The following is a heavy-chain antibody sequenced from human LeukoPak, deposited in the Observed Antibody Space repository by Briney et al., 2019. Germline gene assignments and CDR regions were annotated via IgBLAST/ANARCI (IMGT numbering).Heavy chain of an antibody. CDR3: AREGNRYCSGGSCYYFDY. CDR2: IKQDVSEK. V-gene: IGHV3-7*01. CDR1: GFTFSSYW. J-gene: IGHJ4*02. Sequence: GGSLRLSCAASGFTFSSYWMSWVRQAPGRGREWVANIKQDVSEKYYVDSVKGRFTISRDNAKNSLYLQMNSLRAEDTAVYYCAREGNRYCSGGSCYYFDYWGQGTLVTVSS. D-gene: IGHD2-15*01.